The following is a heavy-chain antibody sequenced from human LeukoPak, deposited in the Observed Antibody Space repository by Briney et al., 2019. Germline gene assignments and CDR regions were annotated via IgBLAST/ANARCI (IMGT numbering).Heavy chain of an antibody. J-gene: IGHJ4*02. Sequence: GRSLRLSCAASGFTFSSYGMHWVRRAPGKGLEWVAVISYDGSNKYYADSVKGRFTISRDNSKNTLYLQMNSLRAEDTAVYYCAKDPYSSTVTTEGYWGQGTLVTVSS. D-gene: IGHD4-17*01. CDR1: GFTFSSYG. CDR3: AKDPYSSTVTTEGY. V-gene: IGHV3-30*18. CDR2: ISYDGSNK.